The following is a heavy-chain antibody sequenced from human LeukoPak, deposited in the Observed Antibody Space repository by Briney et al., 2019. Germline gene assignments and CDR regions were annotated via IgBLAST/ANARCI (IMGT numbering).Heavy chain of an antibody. D-gene: IGHD5-18*01. CDR3: ARHRIQLWFDY. Sequence: SGTLSLTCTVSVGSISSSSYYCGWVRQPPGGGREWIGSIYYSGSTYYNPVLKSRVTMSVDTSKNQFSLKLSSVSAADTAVYYCARHRIQLWFDYWGQGTLVSVS. J-gene: IGHJ4*02. CDR2: IYYSGST. CDR1: VGSISSSSYY. V-gene: IGHV4-39*01.